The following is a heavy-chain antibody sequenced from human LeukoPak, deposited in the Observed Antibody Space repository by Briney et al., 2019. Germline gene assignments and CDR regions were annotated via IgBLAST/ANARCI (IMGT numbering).Heavy chain of an antibody. CDR3: TTSSSDPSSGKEYYYYYYMDV. CDR2: IRSKANSYAT. V-gene: IGHV3-73*01. D-gene: IGHD3-10*01. J-gene: IGHJ6*03. CDR1: GFTFSGSA. Sequence: GGSLRLSCAASGFTFSGSAMHWVRQASGKGLEWVGRIRSKANSYATAYAASVKGRFTISRDDSKNTAYLQMNSLKTEDTAVYYCTTSSSDPSSGKEYYYYYYMDVWGKGTTVTISS.